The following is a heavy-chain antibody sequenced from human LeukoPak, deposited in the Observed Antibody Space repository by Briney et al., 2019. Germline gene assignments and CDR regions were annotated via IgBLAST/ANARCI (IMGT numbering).Heavy chain of an antibody. J-gene: IGHJ6*03. CDR3: ARDQGRQQLVQGPYYYYMDV. CDR2: IYSGGRT. D-gene: IGHD6-13*01. V-gene: IGHV3-66*01. CDR1: GFTVSKNY. Sequence: GGSLRLSCAVSGFTVSKNYMNWVRQAPGKGLEWVSIIYSGGRTYYADSVKGRFTISRDNSKNTLYLQMNSLRAEDTAVYYCARDQGRQQLVQGPYYYYMDVWGKGTTVTISS.